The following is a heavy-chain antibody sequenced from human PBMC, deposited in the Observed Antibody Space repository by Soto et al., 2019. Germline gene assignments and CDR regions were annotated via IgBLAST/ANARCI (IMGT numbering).Heavy chain of an antibody. D-gene: IGHD3-22*01. CDR3: ARDDDTTSHYGKLT. Sequence: GGSLRLSCEASGFSFTRYGFHWVRQAPGKGLEWVAVIWYDGSKEYYVESVKGRFTVSRDNSKSTVYLQMNSLRAEDTAVYYCARDDDTTSHYGKLTWGQGSQVTVSS. J-gene: IGHJ4*02. V-gene: IGHV3-33*01. CDR2: IWYDGSKE. CDR1: GFSFTRYG.